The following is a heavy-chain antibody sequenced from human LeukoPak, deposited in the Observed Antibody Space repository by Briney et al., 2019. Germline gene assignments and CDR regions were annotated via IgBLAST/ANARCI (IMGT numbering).Heavy chain of an antibody. D-gene: IGHD6-13*01. V-gene: IGHV1-2*02. CDR1: GYTFTDYY. Sequence: ASVKVSCKASGYTFTDYYVYWVRQAPGQGLEWMGWINPNSGDTNYAQKFQGRVTMTRDTSISTACMDLSSLRSDDTAMYYCARMWSTATSGWNWFDPWGQGTLVTVSS. J-gene: IGHJ5*02. CDR3: ARMWSTATSGWNWFDP. CDR2: INPNSGDT.